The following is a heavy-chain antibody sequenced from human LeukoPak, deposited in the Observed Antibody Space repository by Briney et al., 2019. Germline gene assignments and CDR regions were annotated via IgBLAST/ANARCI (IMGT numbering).Heavy chain of an antibody. CDR2: INHSGST. CDR1: GGSFSGYY. Sequence: KPSETLSLTCAVYGGSFSGYYWSWIRQPPGKGLEWIGEINHSGSTNYNPSLKSRVTISVDTSKNQFSLKLSSVTAADTAVYYCARHDYYDSSGYRLDYWGQGTLVTVSS. J-gene: IGHJ4*02. V-gene: IGHV4-34*01. D-gene: IGHD3-22*01. CDR3: ARHDYYDSSGYRLDY.